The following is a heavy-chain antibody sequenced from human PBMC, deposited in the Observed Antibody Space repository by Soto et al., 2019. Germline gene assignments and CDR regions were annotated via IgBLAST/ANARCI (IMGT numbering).Heavy chain of an antibody. D-gene: IGHD3-22*01. CDR2: IGSTGDIL. J-gene: IGHJ4*02. V-gene: IGHV3-11*01. CDR3: ASDGRGGNYYATNGYYGH. Sequence: QVQLVESGGGLVKPGGSLRLSCAASGFTFSDYYMSWFRQAPGKGLEWVSYIGSTGDILYYAEPVKGRFTISRDNAKNSLYRQMNSLRDEDTAVYYCASDGRGGNYYATNGYYGHWCQGNLVTVPS. CDR1: GFTFSDYY.